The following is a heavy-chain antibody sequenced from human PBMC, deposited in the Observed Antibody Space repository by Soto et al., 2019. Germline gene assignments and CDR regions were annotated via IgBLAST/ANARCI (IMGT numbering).Heavy chain of an antibody. Sequence: GGSLRLSCAASGFTFSSYSMNWVRQAPGKGLEWVSSISSSSSYIYYADSVKGRFTISRDNAKNSLYLQVNSLRAEDTAVYYCARDIGVLEWLLFFDYWGQGTLVTVSS. CDR2: ISSSSSYI. CDR1: GFTFSSYS. CDR3: ARDIGVLEWLLFFDY. D-gene: IGHD3-3*01. J-gene: IGHJ4*02. V-gene: IGHV3-21*01.